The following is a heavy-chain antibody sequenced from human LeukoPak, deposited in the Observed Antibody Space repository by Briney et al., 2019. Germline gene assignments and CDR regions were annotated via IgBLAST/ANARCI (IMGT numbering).Heavy chain of an antibody. D-gene: IGHD2-2*01. CDR2: ISAAASMI. CDR3: ARVHCSSVSCKYDYYGLDV. J-gene: IGHJ6*02. CDR1: GFTFSSYW. V-gene: IGHV3-48*04. Sequence: PGGSLRLSCAASGFTFSSYWMSWVRQAPGKGLEWISDISAAASMIHYADSVKGRFTISRDNDKNSLYLQMTNLRAEDSAVYYCARVHCSSVSCKYDYYGLDVWGQGTTVIVSS.